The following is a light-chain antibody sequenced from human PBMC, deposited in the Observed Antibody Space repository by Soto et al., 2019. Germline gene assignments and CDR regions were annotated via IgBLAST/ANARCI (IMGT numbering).Light chain of an antibody. J-gene: IGKJ5*01. V-gene: IGKV1-33*01. Sequence: DIQMTQSPSSLSASVGDRVTITCQASKNINNYLNWYQQKPERAPKLLIYDASNLEAGVPSRFMGSGSGTDFTFTISRLQPEDIATYYCQQYENLPTFGQGTRLEIK. CDR2: DAS. CDR3: QQYENLPT. CDR1: KNINNY.